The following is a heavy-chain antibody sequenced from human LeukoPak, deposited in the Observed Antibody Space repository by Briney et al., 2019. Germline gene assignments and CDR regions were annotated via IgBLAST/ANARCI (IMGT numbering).Heavy chain of an antibody. CDR2: INHSGST. J-gene: IGHJ4*02. Sequence: PSETLSLTCAVYGGAFSGYYWSWIRQPPGKGLEWIGEINHSGSTKYNPSLKSRVTISVDTSKNQFSLKLSSVTAADTAVYYCARGPGGYKAIWYWGQGTLVTVSS. CDR1: GGAFSGYY. D-gene: IGHD5-24*01. CDR3: ARGPGGYKAIWY. V-gene: IGHV4-34*01.